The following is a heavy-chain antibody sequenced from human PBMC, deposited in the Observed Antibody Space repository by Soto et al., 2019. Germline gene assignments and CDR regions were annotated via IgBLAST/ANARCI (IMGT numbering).Heavy chain of an antibody. Sequence: QVQLVQSGAEVKKPGASVKVSCKASGYTFTSYGINWVRQAPGQGLEWMGWINTYDGNTNHAQKFQGRVTMTTDTSTNTAYMELRSLSSDDTSVYYCAASQQFDSWGQGTLVTVSS. CDR1: GYTFTSYG. J-gene: IGHJ5*01. V-gene: IGHV1-18*01. CDR2: INTYDGNT. CDR3: AASQQFDS. D-gene: IGHD6-13*01.